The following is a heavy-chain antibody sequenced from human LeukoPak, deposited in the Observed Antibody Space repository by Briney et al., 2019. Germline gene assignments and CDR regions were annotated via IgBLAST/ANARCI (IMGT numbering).Heavy chain of an antibody. CDR3: AKALGDYYFDY. Sequence: GGSLRLSCAASGFTFSGYAMSWVRQAPGKVLEWVSSISAGGGSPYYADSVKGRFTISIDNSKNTLYLQMNSLRVEDAAVYYCAKALGDYYFDYWGQGTLVTVSS. V-gene: IGHV3-23*01. CDR1: GFTFSGYA. CDR2: ISAGGGSP. J-gene: IGHJ4*02.